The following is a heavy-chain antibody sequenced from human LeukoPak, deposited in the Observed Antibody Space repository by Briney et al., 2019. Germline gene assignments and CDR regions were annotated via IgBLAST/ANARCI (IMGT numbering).Heavy chain of an antibody. CDR3: ARAAEEFRYSSGWLLHY. J-gene: IGHJ4*02. CDR1: GFTFSSYW. D-gene: IGHD6-19*01. Sequence: PGGSLRLSCAASGFTFSSYWMSWVRQAPGKGLEWVANIKQDGSEKYYVDSVKGRFTISRDNAKNSLYLQMNSLRAEDTAVYYCARAAEEFRYSSGWLLHYWGQGTLVTVSS. V-gene: IGHV3-7*01. CDR2: IKQDGSEK.